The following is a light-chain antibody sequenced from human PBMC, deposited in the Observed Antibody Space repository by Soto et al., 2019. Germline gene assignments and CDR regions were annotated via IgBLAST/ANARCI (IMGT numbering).Light chain of an antibody. V-gene: IGLV2-14*01. CDR1: RNNVGGYYD. Sequence: QSALTQPASVSGSPGQWITISCTGSRNNVGGYYDVSWYQQLPGTAPKLLIYDISNRPSGVPNRFSGSKSGNTASLTISGLQAEDEADYYCRSYASNLSACVFGSGTKVTVL. CDR3: RSYASNLSACV. CDR2: DIS. J-gene: IGLJ1*01.